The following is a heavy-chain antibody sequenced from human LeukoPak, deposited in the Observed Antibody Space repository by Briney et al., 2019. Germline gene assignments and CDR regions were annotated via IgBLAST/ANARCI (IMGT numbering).Heavy chain of an antibody. V-gene: IGHV4-59*01. Sequence: SETLSLTCTVTGGSISSYYWSWIRQPRGKGVEWIGYIYYSGSTNYNPSLKSRVTISVDTSKNQFSLKLSSVTAADTAVYYCASSSVLRYFDWLPMPFDYWGQGTLVTVSS. CDR3: ASSSVLRYFDWLPMPFDY. CDR1: GGSISSYY. CDR2: IYYSGST. D-gene: IGHD3-9*01. J-gene: IGHJ4*02.